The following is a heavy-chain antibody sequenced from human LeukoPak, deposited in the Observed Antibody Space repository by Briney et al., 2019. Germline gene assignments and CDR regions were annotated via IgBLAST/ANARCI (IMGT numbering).Heavy chain of an antibody. Sequence: GGSLRLSCTASGFTFGDYVVSWFRQAPGKGLGWVGFIRTKAYGGTAECAASVKGRFTISRDDSESIAYLQMNSLRTEDTAVYYCTRGSDTVFGVARDGFDSWGQGTLVTVSS. V-gene: IGHV3-49*03. J-gene: IGHJ4*02. D-gene: IGHD3-3*01. CDR1: GFTFGDYV. CDR2: IRTKAYGGTA. CDR3: TRGSDTVFGVARDGFDS.